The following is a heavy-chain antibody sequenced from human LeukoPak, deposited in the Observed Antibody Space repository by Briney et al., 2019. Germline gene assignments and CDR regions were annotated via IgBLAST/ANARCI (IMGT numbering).Heavy chain of an antibody. Sequence: GASVKVSCKASGYTFTSYDINWVRQATGQGLEWMGWMNPNSGNTGYAQKFQGRVTMTRDTSISTAYMELSRLRSDDTAVYYCARVLDTAFSSDYWGQGTLVTVSS. CDR1: GYTFTSYD. CDR2: MNPNSGNT. CDR3: ARVLDTAFSSDY. J-gene: IGHJ4*02. D-gene: IGHD5-18*01. V-gene: IGHV1-8*02.